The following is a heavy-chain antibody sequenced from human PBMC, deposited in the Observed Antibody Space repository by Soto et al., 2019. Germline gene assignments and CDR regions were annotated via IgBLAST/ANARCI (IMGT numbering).Heavy chain of an antibody. CDR3: AKDGRGAGSHYNSFGY. Sequence: EVQLVESGEGLIQPGGSLKLSCAASGFTVGNNYMSWVRQAPGKGLECVSLIYSTGTTKYADSVKVRFTVSRDNAKNTLYLQMNSLRAEDTNVYYCAKDGRGAGSHYNSFGYGGQGTLVTVSS. J-gene: IGHJ4*02. CDR1: GFTVGNNY. V-gene: IGHV3-53*01. D-gene: IGHD3-10*01. CDR2: IYSTGTT.